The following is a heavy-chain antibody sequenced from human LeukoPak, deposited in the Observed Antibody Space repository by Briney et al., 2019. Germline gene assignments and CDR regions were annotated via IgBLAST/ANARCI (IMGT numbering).Heavy chain of an antibody. CDR1: GYSFTSYW. Sequence: GESLKISCKGSGYSFTSYWIGWVRQMPGKGLEWMGIIYPGDSDTRYSPSFQGQVTISADKSISTAYLQWSSLKASNTAMYYSAKPGSGYSSGLAFDYWGPGTLVSVSS. J-gene: IGHJ4*02. CDR2: IYPGDSDT. CDR3: AKPGSGYSSGLAFDY. D-gene: IGHD6-19*01. V-gene: IGHV5-51*01.